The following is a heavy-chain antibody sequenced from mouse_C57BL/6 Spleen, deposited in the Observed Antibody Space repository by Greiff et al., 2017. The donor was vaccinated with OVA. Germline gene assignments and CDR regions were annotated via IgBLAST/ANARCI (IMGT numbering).Heavy chain of an antibody. CDR1: GYTFTDYY. V-gene: IGHV1-26*01. CDR2: INPNNGGT. D-gene: IGHD2-2*01. J-gene: IGHJ3*01. CDR3: ARGGYRLFAY. Sequence: VQLQQSGPELVKPGASVKISCKASGYTFTDYYMNWVKQSHGKSLEWIGDINPNNGGTSYNQKFKGKATLTVDKSSSTAYMELRSLTSEDSAVYYCARGGYRLFAYWGQGTLVTVSA.